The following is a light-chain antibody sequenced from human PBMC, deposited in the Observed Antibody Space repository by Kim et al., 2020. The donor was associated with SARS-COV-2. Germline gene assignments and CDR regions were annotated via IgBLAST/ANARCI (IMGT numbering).Light chain of an antibody. V-gene: IGLV3-19*01. CDR1: SLRSYY. CDR3: NSRDSSGNHLV. J-gene: IGLJ2*01. CDR2: GKH. Sequence: SSELPQDPAVSVALGQTFRITCQGDSLRSYYASWYQQKPGQAPVLVIYGKHNRPSGIPDRFSGSSSGNTASFTISGAQAEDEADYYCNSRDSSGNHLVFGGGTELTVL.